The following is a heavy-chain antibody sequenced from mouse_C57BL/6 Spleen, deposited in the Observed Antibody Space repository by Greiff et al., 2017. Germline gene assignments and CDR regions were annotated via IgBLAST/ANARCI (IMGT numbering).Heavy chain of an antibody. D-gene: IGHD1-1*01. Sequence: EVQRVESGPELVKPGASVKIPCKASGYTFTDYNMDWVKQSHGKSLEWIGDITPNNGGTIYNQKFKGKATLTVDKSSSTAYMELRSLTSEDTAVYYCAREGITTVAFDYWGQGTTLTVSS. CDR2: ITPNNGGT. V-gene: IGHV1-18*01. CDR3: AREGITTVAFDY. J-gene: IGHJ2*01. CDR1: GYTFTDYN.